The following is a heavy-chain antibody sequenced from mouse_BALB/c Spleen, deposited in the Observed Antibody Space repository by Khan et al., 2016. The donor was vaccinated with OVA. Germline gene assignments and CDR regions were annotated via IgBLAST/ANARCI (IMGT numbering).Heavy chain of an antibody. CDR2: ISYSGST. CDR3: ARTARIKY. CDR1: GYSITSGYG. D-gene: IGHD1-2*01. J-gene: IGHJ2*01. Sequence: LVESGPGLVKPSQPLSLTCTVTGYSITSGYGWNWIRQFPGNKLEWMGYISYSGSTNYNPSLISRISITRDTSKNQFFLQLNSVTTEDTATYYCARTARIKYWGQGTTLTVSS. V-gene: IGHV3-2*02.